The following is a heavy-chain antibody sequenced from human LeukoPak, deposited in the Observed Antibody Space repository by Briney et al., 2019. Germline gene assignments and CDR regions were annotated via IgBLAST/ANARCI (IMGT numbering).Heavy chain of an antibody. J-gene: IGHJ4*02. D-gene: IGHD3-3*01. CDR1: GFTFSSYA. CDR2: ISGSGGST. Sequence: PGGSLRLSCAASGFTFSSYAMSWVRQAPGKGLEWVSAISGSGGSTYYADSVKGRFTISRDNSKNTLYLQMNSLRGEDTAVYYCAKKTTFWSGYYDYWGQGTLVTVSS. V-gene: IGHV3-23*01. CDR3: AKKTTFWSGYYDY.